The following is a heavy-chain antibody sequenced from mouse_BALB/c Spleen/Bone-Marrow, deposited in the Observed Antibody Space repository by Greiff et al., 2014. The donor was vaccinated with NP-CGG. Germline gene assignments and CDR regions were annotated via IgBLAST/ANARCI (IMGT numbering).Heavy chain of an antibody. V-gene: IGHV1-4*01. J-gene: IGHJ3*01. D-gene: IGHD4-1*02. CDR3: ARWANWDGFAY. CDR1: GYTFTSYT. CDR2: INPSSGYT. Sequence: QVQLQQSGAELAGPGASVKMSCKASGYTFTSYTMHWVKQRPGQGLEWIGYINPSSGYTNYNQKFKDKATLTADKSSSTAYMQLSSLTSEDSAVYYCARWANWDGFAYWGQGTLVTVSA.